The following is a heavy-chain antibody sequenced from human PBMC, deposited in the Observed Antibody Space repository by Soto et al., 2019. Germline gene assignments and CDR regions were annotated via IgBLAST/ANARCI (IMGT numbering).Heavy chain of an antibody. CDR1: EFTFSSYS. V-gene: IGHV3-21*01. D-gene: IGHD3-16*01. Sequence: EVPLVESGGGLVKPGGSLRLSCAASEFTFSSYSMNWVRQAPGKGLAWVSSISSRSSYIYDADSVQGRFTISRNNDKNSRYLHKNSVRAEDKAVYYCASEATVDWGGLDLFDPWGQGSLVTV. CDR2: ISSRSSYI. J-gene: IGHJ5*02. CDR3: ASEATVDWGGLDLFDP.